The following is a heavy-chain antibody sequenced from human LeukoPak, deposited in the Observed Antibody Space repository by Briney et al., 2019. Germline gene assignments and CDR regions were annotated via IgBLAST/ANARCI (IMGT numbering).Heavy chain of an antibody. J-gene: IGHJ4*02. D-gene: IGHD3-10*01. CDR1: GYSFPTYW. CDR2: IYPGDSET. Sequence: GESLKISCKGSGYSFPTYWVGWVRQMPGKGLEWMGLIYPGDSETRYSPTFQGQVTISADKSISTAYLQWSSLKASDTAMYYCARCPITMVRGGSQYYFDSWGQGTLVTVSS. V-gene: IGHV5-51*01. CDR3: ARCPITMVRGGSQYYFDS.